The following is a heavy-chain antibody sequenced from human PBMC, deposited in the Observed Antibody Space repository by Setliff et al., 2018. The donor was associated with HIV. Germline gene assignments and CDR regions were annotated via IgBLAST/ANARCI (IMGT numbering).Heavy chain of an antibody. J-gene: IGHJ6*03. CDR3: VRLTADRTNYYYYMDV. CDR1: GYNFTSHD. D-gene: IGHD2-8*01. CDR2: MNPKSGNT. V-gene: IGHV1-8*01. Sequence: VASVKVSCKASGYNFTSHDINWVRQAPGQGLEWMGWMNPKSGNTGYARKFQGRVTMTRKTSISTAYMELRSLRSDDTAVYYCVRLTADRTNYYYYMDVWGKGTTVTVSS.